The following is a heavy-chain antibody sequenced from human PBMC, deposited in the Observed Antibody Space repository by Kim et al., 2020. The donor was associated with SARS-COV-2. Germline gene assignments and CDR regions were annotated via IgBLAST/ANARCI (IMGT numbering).Heavy chain of an antibody. CDR1: GGSISSGDYY. V-gene: IGHV4-30-4*01. J-gene: IGHJ1*01. D-gene: IGHD3-3*01. Sequence: SETLSLTCTVSGGSISSGDYYWSWIRQPPGKGLEWIGYIYYSGSTYYNPSLKSRVTISVDTSKNQFSLKLSSVTAADTAVYYCAIVSFSITFFDVVTPLFRDWGRGTLVIVSS. CDR3: AIVSFSITFFDVVTPLFRD. CDR2: IYYSGST.